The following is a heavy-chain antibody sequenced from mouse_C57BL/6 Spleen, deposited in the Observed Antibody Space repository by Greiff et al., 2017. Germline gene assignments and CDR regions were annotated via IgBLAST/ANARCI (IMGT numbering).Heavy chain of an antibody. J-gene: IGHJ4*01. V-gene: IGHV2-2*01. D-gene: IGHD2-4*01. CDR2: IWSGGST. CDR1: GFSLTSYG. Sequence: VKLHQSGPGLVQPSQTLSITCPASGFSLTSYGVNWVRQPPGKGLGWLGVIWSGGSTAYIAAFMSRLSISNDHSKSQVFFKMNRLQADDTAIYYCARNPPCYDYDVRDAMDYWGQGTSVTVSS. CDR3: ARNPPCYDYDVRDAMDY.